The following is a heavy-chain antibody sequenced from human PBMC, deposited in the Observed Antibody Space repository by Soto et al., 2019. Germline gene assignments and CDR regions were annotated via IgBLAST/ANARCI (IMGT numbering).Heavy chain of an antibody. CDR1: GDSISSPKW. J-gene: IGHJ3*01. CDR3: AYSTGWYRQDV. CDR2: LLHSGTT. V-gene: IGHV4-4*02. D-gene: IGHD6-19*01. Sequence: QVQLQESGPGLVKPSGTLSLTCAVSGDSISSPKWWTWLRQPPGKGLELIGDLLHSGTTNYNPSLMSRFPLSVGKPQNQFSLELTSVSAADTAIYYCAYSTGWYRQDVWGQGTSVTVSS.